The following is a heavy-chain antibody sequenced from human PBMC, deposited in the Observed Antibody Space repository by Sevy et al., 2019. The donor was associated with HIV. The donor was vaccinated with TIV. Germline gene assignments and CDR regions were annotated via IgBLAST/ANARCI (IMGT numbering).Heavy chain of an antibody. J-gene: IGHJ4*02. CDR1: GNTLTEVS. CDR2: FDPEDGET. D-gene: IGHD3-22*01. Sequence: ASVKVSCKVSGNTLTEVSMHWVRQAPGKGLEWMAGFDPEDGETIYAQKFEGRVTLTEDTSTDTSYMELSSLRSEDTAVYYCASSRDYYDNSGTNFDYWGQGILVTVSS. V-gene: IGHV1-24*01. CDR3: ASSRDYYDNSGTNFDY.